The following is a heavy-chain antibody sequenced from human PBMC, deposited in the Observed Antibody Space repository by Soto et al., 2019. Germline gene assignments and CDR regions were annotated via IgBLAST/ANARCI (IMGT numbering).Heavy chain of an antibody. J-gene: IGHJ3*02. CDR3: ARAGSLADYNDAFDI. D-gene: IGHD4-4*01. CDR2: INPSGGST. CDR1: GYTFTSYY. V-gene: IGHV1-46*01. Sequence: ASVKVSCKASGYTFTSYYMHRVRQAPGQGLEWMGIINPSGGSTSYAQKFQGRVTMTRDTSTSTVYMELSSLRSEDTAVYYCARAGSLADYNDAFDIWGQGTMVTVSS.